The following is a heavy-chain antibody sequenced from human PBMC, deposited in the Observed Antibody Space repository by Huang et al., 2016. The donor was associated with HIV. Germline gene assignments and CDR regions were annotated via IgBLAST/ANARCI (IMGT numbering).Heavy chain of an antibody. CDR1: IFTFSTSA. CDR2: LSGIGSST. CDR3: AKGSERSLTGPKYQYYFDY. Sequence: EVQLLESGGGLVQPGGSLRLSCAASIFTFSTSAMSWVRQAPGKWLEWGAGLSGIGSSTYYANSVKGRFTISRDNSRNTLYLQMKSLRVEDTAIYYCAKGSERSLTGPKYQYYFDYWGQGTLVTVSS. J-gene: IGHJ4*02. V-gene: IGHV3-23*01. D-gene: IGHD3-3*01.